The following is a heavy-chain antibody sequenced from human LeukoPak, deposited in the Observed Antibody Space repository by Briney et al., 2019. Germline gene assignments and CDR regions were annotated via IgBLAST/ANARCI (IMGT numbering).Heavy chain of an antibody. CDR1: GGSISSGGYY. V-gene: IGHV4-31*03. Sequence: NSSETLSLTCTVSGGSISSGGYYWSWIRQHPGKGLEWIGYIYYSGSTYYNPSLKSRVTISVDTSKNQFSLKLSSVTDADTAVYYCARDGAIGASLDPWGQGTLVTVSS. CDR2: IYYSGST. D-gene: IGHD4/OR15-4a*01. J-gene: IGHJ5*02. CDR3: ARDGAIGASLDP.